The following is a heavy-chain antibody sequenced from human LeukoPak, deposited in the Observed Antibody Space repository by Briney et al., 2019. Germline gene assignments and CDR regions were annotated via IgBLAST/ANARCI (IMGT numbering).Heavy chain of an antibody. Sequence: SETLSLTCTVSGYSISSGYYWGWIRQPPGKGLEWIGSIYHSGSTYYNPSLKSRVTISVDTSKNQFSLKLSSVTAADTAVYYCARGSEGDGVEVVIFPPFDYWGQGTLVTVSS. CDR1: GYSISSGYY. J-gene: IGHJ4*02. V-gene: IGHV4-38-2*02. CDR2: IYHSGST. CDR3: ARGSEGDGVEVVIFPPFDY. D-gene: IGHD3-22*01.